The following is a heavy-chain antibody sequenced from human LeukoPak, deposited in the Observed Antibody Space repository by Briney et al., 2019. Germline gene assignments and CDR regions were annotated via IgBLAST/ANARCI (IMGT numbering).Heavy chain of an antibody. CDR2: ISSSSSTI. Sequence: GGSLRLSCAASGFTFSSYSMNWVRQAPGKGLEWVSYISSSSSTIYYADSVKGRFTISRHNSKNTLYLQVDSLRTEDTAVYYCARESYGDFHFDYWGQGTLVTVSS. D-gene: IGHD4-17*01. CDR1: GFTFSSYS. V-gene: IGHV3-48*01. CDR3: ARESYGDFHFDY. J-gene: IGHJ4*02.